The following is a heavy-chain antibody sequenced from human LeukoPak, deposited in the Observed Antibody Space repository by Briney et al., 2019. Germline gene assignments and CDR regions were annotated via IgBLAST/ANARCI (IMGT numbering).Heavy chain of an antibody. CDR1: GFTFSTYW. V-gene: IGHV3-74*01. D-gene: IGHD4-23*01. Sequence: GGSLRLSCAASGFTFSTYWMHWVRQAPGKGLVWVSRINSDGSSTSYADSVKGRVTISRDNAKNTLYLQMNSLRADDTAVYYCARDLYYGGKSPLSSWGQGTLVTVSS. CDR3: ARDLYYGGKSPLSS. CDR2: INSDGSST. J-gene: IGHJ4*02.